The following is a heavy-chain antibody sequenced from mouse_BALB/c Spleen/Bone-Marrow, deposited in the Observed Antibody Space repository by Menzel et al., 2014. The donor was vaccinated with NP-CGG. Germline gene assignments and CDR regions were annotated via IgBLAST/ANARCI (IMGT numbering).Heavy chain of an antibody. CDR1: GFTFSDYY. Sequence: EVKLEESGGGLVKPGGSLKLSCGASGFTFSDYYMYWVRQTPEKRLEWVATISDGGSYTYYPDSVKGRFTISRDNAKNNLYLRMSSLKSEDTAMYYCANWAYWGQGTLVTVSA. V-gene: IGHV5-4*02. CDR2: ISDGGSYT. CDR3: ANWAY. J-gene: IGHJ3*01. D-gene: IGHD4-1*01.